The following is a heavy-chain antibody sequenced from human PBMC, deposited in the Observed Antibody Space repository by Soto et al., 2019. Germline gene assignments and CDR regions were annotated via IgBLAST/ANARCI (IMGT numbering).Heavy chain of an antibody. D-gene: IGHD3-22*01. V-gene: IGHV3-7*01. CDR2: IKQDGSEK. Sequence: GGSLRLSCAASGFTFSSYWMSCVRQAPGKGLEWVANIKQDGSEKYYVDSVKGRFTISRDNAKNSLYLQMNSLRAEDTAVYYCARDIDYDSSGFFAYWGQGTLVTVSS. CDR3: ARDIDYDSSGFFAY. CDR1: GFTFSSYW. J-gene: IGHJ4*02.